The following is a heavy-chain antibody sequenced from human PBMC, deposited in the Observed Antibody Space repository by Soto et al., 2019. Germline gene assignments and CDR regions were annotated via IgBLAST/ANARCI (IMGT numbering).Heavy chain of an antibody. J-gene: IGHJ6*02. CDR1: GGSFSGYY. Sequence: SETLSLTCAVYGGSFSGYYWSWIRQPPGKGLEWIGEINHSGSTNYNPSLKSRVTISVDTSKNQFSLKLSSVTAADTAVYYCARGNRNRVISSSWTSRTKYYYGMDVWGQGTTVTVSS. CDR2: INHSGST. D-gene: IGHD6-13*01. V-gene: IGHV4-34*01. CDR3: ARGNRNRVISSSWTSRTKYYYGMDV.